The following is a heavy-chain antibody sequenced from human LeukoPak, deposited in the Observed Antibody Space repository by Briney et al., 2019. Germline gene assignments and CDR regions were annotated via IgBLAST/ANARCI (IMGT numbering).Heavy chain of an antibody. CDR3: VRGGTYWTVS. V-gene: IGHV3-7*01. CDR1: GFVFSAS. J-gene: IGHJ5*01. Sequence: GGSLRLSCAASGFVFSASMSWVRKAPGKGLEWVATIKPDGSEKYHVDSVSGRFTISRDNTNDSLFLQMNSQRVDDTAVYYCVRGGTYWTVSWGQGTLVNVS. CDR2: IKPDGSEK.